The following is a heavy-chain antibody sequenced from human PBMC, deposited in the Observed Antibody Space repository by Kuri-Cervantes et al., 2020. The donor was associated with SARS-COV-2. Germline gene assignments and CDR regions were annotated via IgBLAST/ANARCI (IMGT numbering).Heavy chain of an antibody. J-gene: IGHJ6*02. Sequence: LSLTCAVSGGSISSSSYYWGWIRQPPGKGLEWVANIKQDGSEKYYVDSVKGRFTISRDNAKNSLYLQMNSLRAEDTAVYYCARDTPAAAGYYYYYYGMDVWGQGTTVTVSS. D-gene: IGHD6-13*01. CDR3: ARDTPAAAGYYYYYYGMDV. CDR2: IKQDGSEK. V-gene: IGHV3-7*03. CDR1: GGSISSSSYY.